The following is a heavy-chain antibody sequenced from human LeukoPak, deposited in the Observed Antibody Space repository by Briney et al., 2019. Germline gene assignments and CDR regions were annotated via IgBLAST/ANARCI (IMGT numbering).Heavy chain of an antibody. Sequence: SETLSLTCAVSGYSISSGYYWGWIRQPPGKGLEWFGSIYHSGSTYYNPSLKSRVTISVDTSKNQFSLKLSSVTAADTAVYYCARPYYDFWSGYSTPYFDYWGQGTLVTVSS. D-gene: IGHD3-3*01. J-gene: IGHJ4*02. CDR3: ARPYYDFWSGYSTPYFDY. CDR2: IYHSGST. CDR1: GYSISSGYY. V-gene: IGHV4-38-2*01.